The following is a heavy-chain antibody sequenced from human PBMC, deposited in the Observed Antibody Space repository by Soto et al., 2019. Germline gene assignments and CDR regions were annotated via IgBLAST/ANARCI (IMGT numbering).Heavy chain of an antibody. CDR1: GGSISSRSAY. CDR3: ATTRGIAVGGSFDN. D-gene: IGHD6-19*01. J-gene: IGHJ4*02. Sequence: SETLSLTCTVSGGSISSRSAYLGWIGQPPGKGLEWIGTLYSGSTYSNPSLKSRVTISVDTSKNQFSLKLRSVAAADTAIYYCATTRGIAVGGSFDNWGQGILVTVSS. V-gene: IGHV4-39*01. CDR2: LYSGST.